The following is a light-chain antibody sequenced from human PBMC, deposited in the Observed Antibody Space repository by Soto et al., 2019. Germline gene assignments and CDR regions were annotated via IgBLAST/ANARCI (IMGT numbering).Light chain of an antibody. CDR2: AAS. J-gene: IGKJ2*02. CDR3: LQHDSYQCT. CDR1: QGISNN. Sequence: DIQMTQSPSAMSASVGDRVTITYRASQGISNNLAWFQQKPGKVPKRLIYAASRLQSGVPSRFSGSGSGTEFTLNVSVLQPEDFASYYCLQHDSYQCTFGQGTKQEIK. V-gene: IGKV1-17*03.